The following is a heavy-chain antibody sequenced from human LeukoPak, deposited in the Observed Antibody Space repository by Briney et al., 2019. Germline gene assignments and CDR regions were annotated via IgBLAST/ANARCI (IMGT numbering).Heavy chain of an antibody. J-gene: IGHJ5*02. D-gene: IGHD3/OR15-3a*01. Sequence: GGSLRLSCAVSGFTFSGYGMNWVRQAPGKGLEWVAVISVDGSDKYYADSVKGRFTISRDNSNNTLYLQMNSLRVEDTAMYYCARGSFFSTARWFDPWGQGTLVTVSS. V-gene: IGHV3-33*01. CDR2: ISVDGSDK. CDR3: ARGSFFSTARWFDP. CDR1: GFTFSGYG.